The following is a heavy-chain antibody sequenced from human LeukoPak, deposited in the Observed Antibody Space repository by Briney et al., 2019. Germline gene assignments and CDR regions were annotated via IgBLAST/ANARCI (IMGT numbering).Heavy chain of an antibody. Sequence: GGSLRLSCAASGFTFSRYTISWVRQAPGKGLEWVAGVYGNAVDKFYSASVRGRFTISRDNAKNSPYLQMNSLRAEDTAVYYCARVVVWGQGTTVTVSS. CDR3: ARVVV. V-gene: IGHV3-21*01. J-gene: IGHJ6*02. CDR1: GFTFSRYT. D-gene: IGHD2-15*01. CDR2: VYGNAVDK.